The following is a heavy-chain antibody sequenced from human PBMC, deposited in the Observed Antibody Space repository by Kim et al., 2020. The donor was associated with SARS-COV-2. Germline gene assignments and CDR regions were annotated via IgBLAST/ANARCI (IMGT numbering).Heavy chain of an antibody. J-gene: IGHJ2*01. CDR1: GFTFSSYD. CDR3: ARVAVAGVLSVDWYFDL. CDR2: IGTAGDT. V-gene: IGHV3-13*04. Sequence: GGSLRLSCAASGFTFSSYDMHWVRQATGKGLEWVSAIGTAGDTYYPGSVKGRFTISRENAKNSLYLQMNSLRAGDTAVYYCARVAVAGVLSVDWYFDLWGRGTLVTVSS. D-gene: IGHD6-19*01.